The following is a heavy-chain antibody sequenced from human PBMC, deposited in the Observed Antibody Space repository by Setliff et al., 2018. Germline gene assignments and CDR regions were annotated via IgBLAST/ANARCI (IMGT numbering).Heavy chain of an antibody. CDR2: IYRSGTT. CDR1: GASLSSGNYF. J-gene: IGHJ4*02. Sequence: PSETLSLTCTVSGASLSSGNYFWSWIRQPAGKGLEWIGHIYRSGTTDYNPSLKSRVTISLDASQYHISLNVGSVTAADTAIYYCARDRDGYNWLDYWGQGILVTVSS. D-gene: IGHD5-12*01. V-gene: IGHV4-61*09. CDR3: ARDRDGYNWLDY.